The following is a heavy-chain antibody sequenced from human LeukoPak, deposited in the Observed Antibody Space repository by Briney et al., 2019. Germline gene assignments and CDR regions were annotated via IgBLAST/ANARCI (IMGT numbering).Heavy chain of an antibody. D-gene: IGHD2-2*01. J-gene: IGHJ4*02. CDR1: GFTFSSYG. Sequence: PGGSLRLSCAASGFTFSSYGMHWVRQAPGKGLEWVAVISYDGSNKYYADSVKGRFTISRDNSKNTLYLQMNSLRAEDTAVYYCANHIHVPATGGGDWGQGTLVTVSS. V-gene: IGHV3-30*18. CDR3: ANHIHVPATGGGD. CDR2: ISYDGSNK.